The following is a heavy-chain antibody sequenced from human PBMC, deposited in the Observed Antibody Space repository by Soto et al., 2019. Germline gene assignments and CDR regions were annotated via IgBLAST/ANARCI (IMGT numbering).Heavy chain of an antibody. V-gene: IGHV3-66*01. J-gene: IGHJ4*02. Sequence: EVQLVESGGGLVQPGGSLRLSCAASGFTVSSNYMSWVRQAPGKGLAWVSVIYSGGSTYYADSVKGRFTISRDNSKNNLYSPMNSLRAEDTAVYYCARDIPEYYYDSSGYYSYWGQGTLVTVSS. CDR1: GFTVSSNY. CDR2: IYSGGST. CDR3: ARDIPEYYYDSSGYYSY. D-gene: IGHD3-22*01.